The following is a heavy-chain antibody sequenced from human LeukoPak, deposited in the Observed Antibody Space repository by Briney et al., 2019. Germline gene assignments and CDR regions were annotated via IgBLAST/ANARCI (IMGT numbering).Heavy chain of an antibody. CDR1: GYTFTSYG. D-gene: IGHD3-3*01. CDR2: ISAYNGNT. Sequence: ASVKVSCKASGYTFTSYGISWVRQAPGQGLEWMGWISAYNGNTNYAQKLQGRVTMTTDTSTSTAYMELRSLRSDDTAVYYCAREYGSVRYYDFWGGYYPWFDPWGQGTLVTVSS. J-gene: IGHJ5*02. V-gene: IGHV1-18*01. CDR3: AREYGSVRYYDFWGGYYPWFDP.